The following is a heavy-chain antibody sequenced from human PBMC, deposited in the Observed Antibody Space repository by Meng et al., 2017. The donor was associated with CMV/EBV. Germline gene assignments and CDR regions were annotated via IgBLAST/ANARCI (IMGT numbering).Heavy chain of an antibody. V-gene: IGHV3-7*01. CDR3: ARDVVGAEAYFDY. CDR2: IKQDGSEK. Sequence: GESLKISCAASGFTFSSYWMSWVRQAPGEGLEWVANIKQDGSEKYYVDSVKGRFTISRDNAKNSLYLQMNSLRAEDTAVYYCARDVVGAEAYFDYWGQGTLVTVSS. J-gene: IGHJ4*02. CDR1: GFTFSSYW. D-gene: IGHD1-26*01.